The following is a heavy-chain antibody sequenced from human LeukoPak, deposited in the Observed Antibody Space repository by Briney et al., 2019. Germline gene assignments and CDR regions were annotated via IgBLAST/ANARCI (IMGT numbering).Heavy chain of an antibody. D-gene: IGHD3-10*01. CDR2: ISYDGSNK. Sequence: PGGSLRLSCAASGFTFSSYGMHWVRQAPGKGLEWVAVISYDGSNKYYADPVKGRFTISRDNSKNTLYLQMNSLRAEDTAVYYCAKDQQGSGSYYNFFYYYYGMDVWGQGTTVTVSS. CDR1: GFTFSSYG. V-gene: IGHV3-30*18. CDR3: AKDQQGSGSYYNFFYYYYGMDV. J-gene: IGHJ6*02.